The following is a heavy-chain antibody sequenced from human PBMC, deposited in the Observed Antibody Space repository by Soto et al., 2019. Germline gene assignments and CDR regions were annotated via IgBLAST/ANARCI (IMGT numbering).Heavy chain of an antibody. D-gene: IGHD2-15*01. CDR3: ARSEEDSDYYYYRMDV. V-gene: IGHV6-1*01. Sequence: SQTLSLTCVGSGDTVSSNSVAWNWVRQSPSRGLEWLGRTYYRSRWYSDYAVSVRSRIDINADTSKNQVSPQLNSVTPEDTAVYYCARSEEDSDYYYYRMDVWGQGTTVTVSS. J-gene: IGHJ6*02. CDR1: GDTVSSNSVA. CDR2: TYYRSRWYS.